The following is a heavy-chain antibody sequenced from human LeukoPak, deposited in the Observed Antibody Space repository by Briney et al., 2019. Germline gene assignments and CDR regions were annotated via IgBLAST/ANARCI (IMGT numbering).Heavy chain of an antibody. J-gene: IGHJ6*02. CDR2: IYYNGDT. Sequence: PPETLSLTCTVSGDSITVNNYYWGYIRQPPGKGLEWVASIYYNGDTYYNASLKSRLTISVDTSTNQFSLSLNSVTAADTAVYYCARWYSINGMDVWGQGTTVTVSS. CDR1: GDSITVNNYY. V-gene: IGHV4-39*01. D-gene: IGHD4-11*01. CDR3: ARWYSINGMDV.